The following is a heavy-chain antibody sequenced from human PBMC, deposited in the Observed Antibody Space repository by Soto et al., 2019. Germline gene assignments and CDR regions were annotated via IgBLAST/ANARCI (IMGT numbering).Heavy chain of an antibody. V-gene: IGHV4-39*01. Sequence: ASETLSLTCSVSGSSISIGTDYWGWIRQPPGKGLEWIGNIYYSGSTYYNPSLKSRVTISVDTSKNQFSLKLSSVTAADTAVYYCARHNGPLYVGYYYDMDVWGQGTTVTVSS. CDR3: ARHNGPLYVGYYYDMDV. CDR2: IYYSGST. D-gene: IGHD3-16*01. J-gene: IGHJ6*02. CDR1: GSSISIGTDY.